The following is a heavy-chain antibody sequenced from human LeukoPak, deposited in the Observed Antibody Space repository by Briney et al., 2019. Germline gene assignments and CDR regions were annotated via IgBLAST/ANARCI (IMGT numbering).Heavy chain of an antibody. D-gene: IGHD2-21*02. CDR2: IYYSGST. V-gene: IGHV4-39*01. CDR1: GGSISSSSYY. CDR3: ARSFERVTGY. J-gene: IGHJ4*02. Sequence: SETLSLTCTVSGGSISSSSYYWGWIRQPPGKGLEWIGSIYYSGSTYYNPSLKSRVTISVDTSKNQFSLKLSSVTAADTAVYYCARSFERVTGYWGQGTLVTVSS.